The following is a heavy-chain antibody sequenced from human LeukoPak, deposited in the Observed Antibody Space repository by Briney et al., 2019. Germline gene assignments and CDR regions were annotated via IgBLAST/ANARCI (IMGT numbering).Heavy chain of an antibody. CDR2: IYYSGST. Sequence: SETLSLTCTVSGGSISSSSYYWGWIRQPPGKGLEWIGSIYYSGSTNYNPSLKSRVTISVDTSKNQFSLKLSSVTAADTAVYYCARGYSSSWYNWFDPWGQGTLVTVSS. V-gene: IGHV4-39*07. J-gene: IGHJ5*02. CDR3: ARGYSSSWYNWFDP. CDR1: GGSISSSSYY. D-gene: IGHD6-13*01.